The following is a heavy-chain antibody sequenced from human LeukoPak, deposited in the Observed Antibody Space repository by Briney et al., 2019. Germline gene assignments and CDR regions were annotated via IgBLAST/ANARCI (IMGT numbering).Heavy chain of an antibody. D-gene: IGHD3-10*01. CDR2: IKSKSDGGTT. V-gene: IGHV3-15*01. J-gene: IGHJ4*02. Sequence: PGGSLRLSCAASGIIFNNYAMSWVRQAPGKGLGWVGRIKSKSDGGTTDYAAPVKGRFTISRDDSKNTLYLQMNSLKTEDTAVYYCTTEESGSGTYRGLDYWGQKTLVTVSS. CDR1: GIIFNNYA. CDR3: TTEESGSGTYRGLDY.